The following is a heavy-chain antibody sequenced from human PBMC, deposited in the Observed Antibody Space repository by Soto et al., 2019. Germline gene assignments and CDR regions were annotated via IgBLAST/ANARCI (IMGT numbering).Heavy chain of an antibody. D-gene: IGHD3-10*01. V-gene: IGHV3-23*01. CDR1: GFTFSSYV. J-gene: IGHJ3*02. CDR2: ISGSGDIT. CDR3: AKYKYYVSGAGALDS. Sequence: EVQLLDSGGGLVQPGGYLRLSCAASGFTFSSYVMSWVRQAPGKGLEWVSGISGSGDITYYADSVKGHFTISRDNSKNTLYLQMNRLRAEDTAVYYCAKYKYYVSGAGALDSWGQGTMVTVSS.